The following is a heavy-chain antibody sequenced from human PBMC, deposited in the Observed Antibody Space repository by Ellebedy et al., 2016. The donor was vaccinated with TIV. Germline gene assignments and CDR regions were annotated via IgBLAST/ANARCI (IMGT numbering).Heavy chain of an antibody. V-gene: IGHV4-34*01. CDR1: GGSFSGYF. J-gene: IGHJ4*02. CDR2: INHSGTT. CDR3: ARGPDSDFDY. Sequence: SETLSLTCVVYGGSFSGYFWSWIRQPPGKGLEWIGEINHSGTTNYNPSLKSRVAVSVDTSKNQFSLKMRSVTAADTAVYYCARGPDSDFDYWGQGTQVTVSS.